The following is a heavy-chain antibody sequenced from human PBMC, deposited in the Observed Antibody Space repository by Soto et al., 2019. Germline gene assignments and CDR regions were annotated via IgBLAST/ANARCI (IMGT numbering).Heavy chain of an antibody. Sequence: GGSLRLSCVGSGFTFSNYAMSWVRQAPGKGLEWVSGIRGNADRTFYADAVKGRFTISRDNSRNTMYLQMNSLRVEDTAVYYCAKGSTDFIIVPSGDPWGQGTLVTVSS. V-gene: IGHV3-23*01. CDR2: IRGNADRT. CDR1: GFTFSNYA. J-gene: IGHJ5*02. CDR3: AKGSTDFIIVPSGDP. D-gene: IGHD3-22*01.